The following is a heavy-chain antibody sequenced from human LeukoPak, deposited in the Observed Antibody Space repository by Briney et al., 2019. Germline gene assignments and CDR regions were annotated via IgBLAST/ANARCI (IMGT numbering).Heavy chain of an antibody. V-gene: IGHV4-4*02. J-gene: IGHJ4*02. Sequence: NSSETLSLTCTVSGGSLSRTKWWSWVRQSPGQGLEWIGEISLSGRTNYNPSIQSRVTTSLDESKNQLSLDVASVAAADTAVYYCARGRYYFDYWGQGTLVTVSS. CDR2: ISLSGRT. D-gene: IGHD3-10*01. CDR1: GGSLSRTKW. CDR3: ARGRYYFDY.